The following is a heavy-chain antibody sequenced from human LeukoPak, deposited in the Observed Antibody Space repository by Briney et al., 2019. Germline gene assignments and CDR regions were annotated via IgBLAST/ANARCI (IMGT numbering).Heavy chain of an antibody. Sequence: GESLKISFQATGXSYTTYWIAWVRQIPGKGLEWMGIIYLSDSDTTYSPSFQGRVTISADKSISTAYLQWSSLKASDTAIYYCARRVYGDYSFHYWGQGTLVTVSS. D-gene: IGHD4-17*01. J-gene: IGHJ4*02. CDR1: GXSYTTYW. CDR2: IYLSDSDT. V-gene: IGHV5-51*01. CDR3: ARRVYGDYSFHY.